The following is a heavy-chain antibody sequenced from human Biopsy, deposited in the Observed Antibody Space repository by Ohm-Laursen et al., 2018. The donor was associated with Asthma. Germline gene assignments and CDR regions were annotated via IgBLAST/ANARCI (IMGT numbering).Heavy chain of an antibody. D-gene: IGHD3/OR15-3a*01. J-gene: IGHJ4*02. Sequence: ATVKISCKASGYNFIRHPLSWVRQAPGQGPEWMGWIHTNTGNPTYAHGFTGRYVFSLDSSVSTAYLQISRLKSEDTAVYYCARVQRDFSTGYFTFDNWGQGTLVTVSS. CDR2: IHTNTGNP. CDR1: GYNFIRHP. CDR3: ARVQRDFSTGYFTFDN. V-gene: IGHV7-4-1*02.